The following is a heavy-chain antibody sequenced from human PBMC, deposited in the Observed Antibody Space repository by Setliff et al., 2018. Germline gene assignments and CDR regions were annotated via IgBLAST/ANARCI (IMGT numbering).Heavy chain of an antibody. Sequence: SETLSLTCAVSGGSISSGDASWSWVRQPPGKGLEWIGYIYHAGSTYYNPPLESRVTISIDKPNKQFSLELRSLTAADTAVYYCASIAARYYYGMDVWGQGTTVTVSS. J-gene: IGHJ6*02. CDR3: ASIAARYYYGMDV. CDR2: IYHAGST. D-gene: IGHD6-6*01. V-gene: IGHV4-30-2*01. CDR1: GGSISSGDAS.